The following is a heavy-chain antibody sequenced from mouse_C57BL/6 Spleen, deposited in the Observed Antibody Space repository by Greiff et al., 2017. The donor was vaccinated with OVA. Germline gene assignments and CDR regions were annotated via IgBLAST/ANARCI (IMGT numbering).Heavy chain of an antibody. CDR1: GYSITSDY. CDR3: ARFPDYYGSSYAMDY. V-gene: IGHV3-8*01. D-gene: IGHD1-1*01. CDR2: ISYSGST. Sequence: EVKLMESGPGLAKPSQTLSLTCSVTGYSITSDYWNWIRKFPGNKLEYMGYISYSGSTYYNPSLKSRISITRDTSKNQYYLQLNSVTTEDTATYYCARFPDYYGSSYAMDYWGQGTSVTVSS. J-gene: IGHJ4*01.